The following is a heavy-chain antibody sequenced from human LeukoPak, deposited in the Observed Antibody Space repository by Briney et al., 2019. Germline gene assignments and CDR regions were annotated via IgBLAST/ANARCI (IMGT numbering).Heavy chain of an antibody. CDR1: GGSISSGGYY. V-gene: IGHV4-31*03. CDR3: ARGANYYDSSGPPPGAFDI. D-gene: IGHD3-22*01. Sequence: SETLSLTCTVSGGSISSGGYYWSWIRQHPGKGLEWIGYIYYSGSTYYNPSLKSRVTISVDTSKNQFSLKLSSVTAADTAVYYCARGANYYDSSGPPPGAFDIWGQGTMVTVSS. J-gene: IGHJ3*02. CDR2: IYYSGST.